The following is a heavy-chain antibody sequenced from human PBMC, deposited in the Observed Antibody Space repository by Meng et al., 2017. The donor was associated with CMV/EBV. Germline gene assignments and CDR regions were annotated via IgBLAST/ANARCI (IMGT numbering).Heavy chain of an antibody. CDR1: VGSISSYY. D-gene: IGHD4-17*01. Sequence: GQLQESGPGLGKPSQTLSLTCTVLVGSISSYYWSWIRQPAGKGLEWIGRIYTSGSTNYNPSLKSRVTMSVDTSKNQFSLKLSSVTAADTAVYYCARGPEVDYGDYVGLDYWGQGTLVTVSS. CDR2: IYTSGST. J-gene: IGHJ4*02. V-gene: IGHV4-4*07. CDR3: ARGPEVDYGDYVGLDY.